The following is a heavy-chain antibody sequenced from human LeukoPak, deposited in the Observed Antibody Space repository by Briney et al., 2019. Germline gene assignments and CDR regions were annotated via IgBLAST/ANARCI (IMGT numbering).Heavy chain of an antibody. CDR1: GFTFSNYW. D-gene: IGHD3-16*01. Sequence: GGSLRLSCAASGFTFSNYWMHWVRQAPGKGLVWVSRINDAGSSTSYADSVKGRFTISRDNAKNTPFLQMNSLSAEDTAVYYCAKSHFLITFGGALDYWGQGTLVTVSS. CDR3: AKSHFLITFGGALDY. CDR2: INDAGSST. V-gene: IGHV3-74*01. J-gene: IGHJ4*02.